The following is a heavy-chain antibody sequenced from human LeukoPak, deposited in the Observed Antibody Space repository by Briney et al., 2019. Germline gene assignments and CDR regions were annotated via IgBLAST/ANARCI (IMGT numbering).Heavy chain of an antibody. D-gene: IGHD3-22*01. J-gene: IGHJ4*02. CDR3: ARGAYYYED. CDR2: ISSSSSTI. V-gene: IGHV3-48*01. Sequence: GGSLRLSCAASGFTVSSSYMSWVRQAPGKGLEWVSYISSSSSTIYYADSVEGRFTISRDNAKNSLYLQMNSLRAEDTAVYYCARGAYYYEDWGQGTLVTVSS. CDR1: GFTVSSSY.